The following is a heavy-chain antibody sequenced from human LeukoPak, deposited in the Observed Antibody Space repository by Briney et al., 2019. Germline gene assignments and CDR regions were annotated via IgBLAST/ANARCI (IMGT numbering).Heavy chain of an antibody. CDR3: ASSITYYDILTGYPFDY. Sequence: SETLSLTCTVSGVSISSSNSYWGWIRQPPGKGLEWIGSIYYSGSTYYNPSLKSRVTISVDTSKNQFSLKLSSVTAADTAVYYCASSITYYDILTGYPFDYWGQGTLVTVSS. CDR1: GVSISSSNSY. V-gene: IGHV4-39*01. D-gene: IGHD3-9*01. J-gene: IGHJ4*02. CDR2: IYYSGST.